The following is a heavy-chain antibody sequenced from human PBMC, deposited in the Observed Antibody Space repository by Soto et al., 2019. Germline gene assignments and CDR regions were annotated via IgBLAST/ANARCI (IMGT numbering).Heavy chain of an antibody. CDR1: GGTISSYP. J-gene: IGHJ2*01. D-gene: IGHD3-10*01. Sequence: ASVKVSCKASGGTISSYPISWVRQAPGKGLEWMGGFIPEVGKTNYAQKFQGRVTMTEDTSTDTAYMELSSLRSEDTAVYYCATDRADWYFDLWGRGTLVTVSS. CDR2: FIPEVGKT. CDR3: ATDRADWYFDL. V-gene: IGHV1-24*01.